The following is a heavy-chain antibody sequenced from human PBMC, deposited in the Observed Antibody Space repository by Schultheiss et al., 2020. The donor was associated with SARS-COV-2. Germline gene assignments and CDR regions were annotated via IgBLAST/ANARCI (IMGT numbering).Heavy chain of an antibody. D-gene: IGHD3-3*01. CDR2: IRSKAYGGTT. V-gene: IGHV3-49*04. CDR3: AKVTHTIFGVVSDLYYFDY. J-gene: IGHJ4*02. CDR1: GFTFGDYA. Sequence: GGSLRLSCTASGFTFGDYAMSWVRQAPGKGLEWVGFIRSKAYGGTTEYAASVKGRFTISRDDSKNSLYLQMNSLKTEDTAVYYCAKVTHTIFGVVSDLYYFDYWGQGTLVTVSS.